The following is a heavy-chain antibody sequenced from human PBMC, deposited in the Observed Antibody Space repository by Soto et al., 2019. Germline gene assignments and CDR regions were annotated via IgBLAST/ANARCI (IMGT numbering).Heavy chain of an antibody. Sequence: QVQLVESGGGLVKPGGSLRLSCAAAGFTFSDYYMSWIRQAPGKGLEWVSYISSSGSTVYYADSVKGRFTISRDNAKNSLFLQMNGLRAEDTAVYYCARDGCTSCPNHERFFGLDVWGQGTTVTVSS. CDR1: GFTFSDYY. CDR2: ISSSGSTV. CDR3: ARDGCTSCPNHERFFGLDV. J-gene: IGHJ6*02. D-gene: IGHD2-2*01. V-gene: IGHV3-11*01.